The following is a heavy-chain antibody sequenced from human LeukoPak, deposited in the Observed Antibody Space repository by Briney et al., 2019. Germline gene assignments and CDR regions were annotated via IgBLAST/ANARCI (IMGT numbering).Heavy chain of an antibody. CDR3: ATDGQSSGAIDAFDI. CDR2: FDPEDGET. D-gene: IGHD2-15*01. Sequence: ASVNVSCKVSGYTLTELSMHWVRQAPGKGLEWMGGFDPEDGETIYAQKFQGRVTMTEDTSTDTAYMELSSLRSEDTAVYYCATDGQSSGAIDAFDIWGQGTMVTVSS. CDR1: GYTLTELS. V-gene: IGHV1-24*01. J-gene: IGHJ3*02.